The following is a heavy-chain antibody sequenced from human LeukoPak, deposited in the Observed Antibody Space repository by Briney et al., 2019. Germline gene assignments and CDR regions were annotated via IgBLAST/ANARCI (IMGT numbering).Heavy chain of an antibody. Sequence: SETLSLTCTVSGGSISSYYWSWIRQPPGKGLEWIGYIYYSGSTNYNPSLKSRVTISVDTSKNQFSLKLSSVTAADTAVYYCERSRRDGYCSGGSCYELDYWGQGTLVTVSS. CDR1: GGSISSYY. D-gene: IGHD2-15*01. J-gene: IGHJ4*02. CDR2: IYYSGST. CDR3: ERSRRDGYCSGGSCYELDY. V-gene: IGHV4-59*01.